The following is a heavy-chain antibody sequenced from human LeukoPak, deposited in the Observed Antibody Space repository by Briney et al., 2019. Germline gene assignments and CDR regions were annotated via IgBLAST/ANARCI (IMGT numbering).Heavy chain of an antibody. CDR2: ISGSGYST. CDR1: GFTFSSFG. Sequence: PGGSLRLSCAASGFTFSSFGMNWVRQAPGKGLEWVSTISGSGYSTYYADSVKGRFTISRDNSKNTLYLQMNSLRAEDTAVYYCARVMTTVTKGAFDIWGQGTMVTVSS. D-gene: IGHD4-17*01. V-gene: IGHV3-23*01. J-gene: IGHJ3*02. CDR3: ARVMTTVTKGAFDI.